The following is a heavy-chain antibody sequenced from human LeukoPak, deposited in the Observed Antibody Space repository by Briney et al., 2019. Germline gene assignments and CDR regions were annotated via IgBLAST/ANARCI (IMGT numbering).Heavy chain of an antibody. D-gene: IGHD3-22*01. CDR2: IYYSGST. CDR1: GGSISSGGYY. J-gene: IGHJ4*02. V-gene: IGHV4-31*03. CDR3: ARCPYDSSGYSPSFFDY. Sequence: SQTLSLTCTVSGGSISSGGYYWSWIRQHPGKGLEWIGYIYYSGSTYYNPSLKSRVTISVDTSKNQFSLKLSSVTAADTAVYYCARCPYDSSGYSPSFFDYWGQGTLVTVSS.